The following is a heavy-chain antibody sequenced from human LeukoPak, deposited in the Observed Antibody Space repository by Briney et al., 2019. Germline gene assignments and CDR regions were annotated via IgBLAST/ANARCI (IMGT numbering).Heavy chain of an antibody. Sequence: SVKVSCKASGGTFSNYAVSWVRQAPGQGLEWMEEIIPIFGTADYAQKFQGRVTITADESTSTAYLDLSSLRSEDTAVYYCARDAHYGSGSSFDFWGQGTLVTVSS. D-gene: IGHD3-10*01. CDR1: GGTFSNYA. V-gene: IGHV1-69*01. CDR3: ARDAHYGSGSSFDF. CDR2: IIPIFGTA. J-gene: IGHJ4*02.